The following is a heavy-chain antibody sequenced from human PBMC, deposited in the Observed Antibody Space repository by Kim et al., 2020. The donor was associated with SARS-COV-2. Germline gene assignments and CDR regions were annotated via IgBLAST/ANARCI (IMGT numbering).Heavy chain of an antibody. Sequence: ASVKVSCKASGYTFNGYGIHWVRQAPGQGLEWMGWINTYTGSPIYAQGFRGRFVFSLDTSVSTTSLQISSLKAEDTAVFYCARDRQGYCGSSTCYSGSRAFDIWGERQMVTVS. J-gene: IGHJ3*02. CDR3: ARDRQGYCGSSTCYSGSRAFDI. CDR2: INTYTGSP. CDR1: GYTFNGYG. V-gene: IGHV7-4-1*02. D-gene: IGHD2-15*01.